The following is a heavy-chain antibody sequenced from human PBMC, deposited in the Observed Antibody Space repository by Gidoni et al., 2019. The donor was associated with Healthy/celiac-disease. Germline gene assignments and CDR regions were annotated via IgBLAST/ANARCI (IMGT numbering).Heavy chain of an antibody. CDR3: AKLKWMDTAMVFLLVDV. Sequence: EVQLLESGGGLVQPGGSLRLSCAAAGFTFSSYAMSGVRQAPGQGLEWVSAISGSGGSTYYADSVTGRFTISRDNSKNPLYLQMNSLRAEDTAVYYCAKLKWMDTAMVFLLVDVWGQGTTVTVSS. D-gene: IGHD5-18*01. J-gene: IGHJ6*02. CDR2: ISGSGGST. V-gene: IGHV3-23*01. CDR1: GFTFSSYA.